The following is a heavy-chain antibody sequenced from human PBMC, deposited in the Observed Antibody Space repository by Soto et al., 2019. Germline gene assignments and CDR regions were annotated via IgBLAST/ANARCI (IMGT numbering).Heavy chain of an antibody. D-gene: IGHD6-13*01. CDR3: AGKQQLTPYYFDF. V-gene: IGHV1-69*05. J-gene: IGHJ4*02. Sequence: QVLLVQSGAEVKKPGSSVKVSCKASGGTFSSYAISWVRQAPGQGLEWMGGIIPIFGTANYAQKFQGRVTXTXDXYTSTAYMELSSLRSEGTAVYYCAGKQQLTPYYFDFWGQGTLVTVSS. CDR1: GGTFSSYA. CDR2: IIPIFGTA.